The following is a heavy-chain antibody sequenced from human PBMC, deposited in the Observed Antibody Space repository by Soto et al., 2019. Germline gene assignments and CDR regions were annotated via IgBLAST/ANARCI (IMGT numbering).Heavy chain of an antibody. CDR2: ISYDGSNK. CDR1: GFTFSSYA. D-gene: IGHD2-2*01. Sequence: GGSLRLSCAASGFTFSSYAMHWVRQAPGKGLEWVAVISYDGSNKYYADSVKGRFTISRDNSKNTLYLQMNSLRAEDTAVYYCARAVGECSSTSCYGRGYYYYYGMDVWGQGTTVTVSS. V-gene: IGHV3-30-3*01. J-gene: IGHJ6*02. CDR3: ARAVGECSSTSCYGRGYYYYYGMDV.